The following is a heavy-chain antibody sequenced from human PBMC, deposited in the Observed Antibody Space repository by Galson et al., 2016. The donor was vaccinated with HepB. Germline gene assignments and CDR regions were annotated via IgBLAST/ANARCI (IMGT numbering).Heavy chain of an antibody. CDR2: IKSKTDGGTT. D-gene: IGHD4-17*01. J-gene: IGHJ4*02. CDR3: TRSRRGATDY. Sequence: PGKGLEWVGRIKSKTDGGTTDYAAPVKGRFTISRDDSKNTLYLRMNSLKTEDTAVYYCTRSRRGATDYWGQGTLVTVSS. V-gene: IGHV3-15*07.